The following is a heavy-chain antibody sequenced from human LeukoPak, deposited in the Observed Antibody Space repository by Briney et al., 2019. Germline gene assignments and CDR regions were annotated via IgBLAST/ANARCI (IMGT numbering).Heavy chain of an antibody. CDR3: ASGDYYDSSGYYGNESFQH. V-gene: IGHV1-46*01. D-gene: IGHD3-22*01. Sequence: ASVKVSCKASGYTFTSYYMHWVRQAPGQGLEWMGIINPSGGSTSYAQKFQGRVTMTRDTSTSTVYMELSSLRSEDTAVYYCASGDYYDSSGYYGNESFQHWGQGTLVTVSS. CDR2: INPSGGST. J-gene: IGHJ1*01. CDR1: GYTFTSYY.